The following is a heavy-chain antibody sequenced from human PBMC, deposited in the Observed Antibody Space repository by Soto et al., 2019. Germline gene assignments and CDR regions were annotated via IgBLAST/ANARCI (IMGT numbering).Heavy chain of an antibody. J-gene: IGHJ4*02. CDR2: IIPILGIA. D-gene: IGHD2-2*01. CDR3: ASLYCSSISCLDY. Sequence: QVQLVQSGAEVKKPGSSVKVSCKASGGTFSSYTISWVRQAPGQGLEWMGRIIPILGIANYAQKFQGRVTITADKSTSTAYMALSSLRSEDTAVYYCASLYCSSISCLDYWGQGTLVTVSS. CDR1: GGTFSSYT. V-gene: IGHV1-69*02.